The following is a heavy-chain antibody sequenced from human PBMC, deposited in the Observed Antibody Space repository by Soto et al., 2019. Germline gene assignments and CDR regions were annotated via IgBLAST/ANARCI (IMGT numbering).Heavy chain of an antibody. CDR3: WLVGRTAGSEY. V-gene: IGHV1-3*01. J-gene: IGHJ4*02. CDR1: GYTFSR. D-gene: IGHD1-26*01. CDR2: INADNGDT. Sequence: QVHLVQSGAEVKKPGASVRISCKASGYTFSRLHWVRQAPGQRPEWLEWVGLINADNGDTKYSEKFHGRVTITRDTSATIAYMELSSLRDEDTAVYYCWLVGRTAGSEYWGQGTPVTVSS.